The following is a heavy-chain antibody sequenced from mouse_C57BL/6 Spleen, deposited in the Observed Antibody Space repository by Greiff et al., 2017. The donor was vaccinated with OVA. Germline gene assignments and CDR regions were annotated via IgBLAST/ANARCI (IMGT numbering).Heavy chain of an antibody. D-gene: IGHD1-1*01. V-gene: IGHV1-18*01. CDR2: INPNNGGT. CDR3: ARDYGSSLSYWYFDV. CDR1: GYTFTDYN. Sequence: EVQLQQSGPELVKPGVSVKIPCKASGYTFTDYNMDWVKQSHGKSLEWIGDINPNNGGTIYNQKFKGKATLTVDKSSSTAYMELRSLTSEDTAVYYCARDYGSSLSYWYFDVWGTGTTVTVSS. J-gene: IGHJ1*03.